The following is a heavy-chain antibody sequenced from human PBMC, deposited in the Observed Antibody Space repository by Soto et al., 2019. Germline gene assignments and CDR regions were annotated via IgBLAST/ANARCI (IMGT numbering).Heavy chain of an antibody. CDR1: GYTFTSYY. J-gene: IGHJ4*02. CDR2: INPSGGST. CDR3: ARDDSSGYSHDY. D-gene: IGHD3-22*01. V-gene: IGHV1-46*01. Sequence: QVQLVQSGAEVKKPGASVKVSCKASGYTFTSYYMHWVRQAPGQGLEWMGIINPSGGSTSYAQKFQGRVTMTRDTTTSTVYMELSSLRSEDTAVYYCARDDSSGYSHDYWGQGTLVTVSS.